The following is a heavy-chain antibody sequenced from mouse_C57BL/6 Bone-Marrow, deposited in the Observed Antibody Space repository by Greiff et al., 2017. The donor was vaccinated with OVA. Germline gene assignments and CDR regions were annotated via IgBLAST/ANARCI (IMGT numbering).Heavy chain of an antibody. CDR3: TSYGNFDY. V-gene: IGHV14-4*01. Sequence: EVQLQPSGAELVRPGASVKLSCTASGFNIKDDYMHWVKQRPEQGLEWIGWIDPENGDTEYASKFQGKATIPADTSSNTAYLQLSSLTSEDTAVYYCTSYGNFDYWGQGTTLTVSS. CDR2: IDPENGDT. J-gene: IGHJ2*01. CDR1: GFNIKDDY. D-gene: IGHD2-1*01.